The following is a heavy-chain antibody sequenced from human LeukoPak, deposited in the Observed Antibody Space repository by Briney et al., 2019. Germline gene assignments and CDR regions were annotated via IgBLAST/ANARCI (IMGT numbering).Heavy chain of an antibody. CDR2: ISNSGSTI. Sequence: GGSLRLSCAASEFTFSDYYMSWIRQAPGKGLEWISYISNSGSTIYYAGSVKGRFTISRDNAKNSLYLQMNSLRAEDTAVYYCARDFGRWFLDYWGQGTLVTVSS. CDR1: EFTFSDYY. J-gene: IGHJ4*02. D-gene: IGHD4-23*01. CDR3: ARDFGRWFLDY. V-gene: IGHV3-11*04.